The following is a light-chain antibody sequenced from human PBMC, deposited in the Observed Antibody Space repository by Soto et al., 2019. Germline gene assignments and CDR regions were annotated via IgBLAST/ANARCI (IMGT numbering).Light chain of an antibody. Sequence: QSVLTQPPSASGTPGQRVTISCSGGSSNIGTNAVNWYQQLPGTAPKLLIYNNNQRPSGVPDRFSGSKSGTSASLAISGLQSEDEADYYCAAWEDSLNGYVFGTGTKATVL. CDR3: AAWEDSLNGYV. CDR1: SSNIGTNA. J-gene: IGLJ1*01. CDR2: NNN. V-gene: IGLV1-44*01.